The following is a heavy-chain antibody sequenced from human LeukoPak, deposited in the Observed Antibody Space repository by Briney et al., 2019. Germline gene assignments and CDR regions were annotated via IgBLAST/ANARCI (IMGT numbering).Heavy chain of an antibody. J-gene: IGHJ4*02. CDR1: GFTFSSYA. V-gene: IGHV3-30-3*01. CDR3: ARGGVVLFDY. Sequence: GGSLRLSCAASGFTFSSYAMHWVRQAPGKGLEWVAVMSYDGSNKYYADSVKGRFTISRDNSKNTLYLQMNSLRAEDTAVYYCARGGVVLFDYWGQGTLVTVSS. D-gene: IGHD3-3*01. CDR2: MSYDGSNK.